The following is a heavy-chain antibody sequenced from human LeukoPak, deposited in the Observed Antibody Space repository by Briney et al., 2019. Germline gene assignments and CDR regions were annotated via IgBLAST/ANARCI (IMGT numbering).Heavy chain of an antibody. V-gene: IGHV1-2*04. CDR1: GYTFTGYY. Sequence: ASVKVSCKASGYTFTGYYMHWVRQAPGQGLEWMGWINPNSGGTNYAQKFQGWVTMTRNTSISTAYMELSSLRSEDTAVYYCARVGPYYYYGMDVWGQGTTVTVSS. J-gene: IGHJ6*02. CDR2: INPNSGGT. CDR3: ARVGPYYYYGMDV.